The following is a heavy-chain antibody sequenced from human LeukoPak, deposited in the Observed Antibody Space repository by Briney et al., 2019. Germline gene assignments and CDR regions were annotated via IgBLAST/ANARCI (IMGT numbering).Heavy chain of an antibody. CDR3: ARVHWNDYSNYWFDP. CDR1: GYTFTGYY. CDR2: INPNSGGT. D-gene: IGHD4-11*01. Sequence: ASVKVSCKASGYTFTGYYMHWVRQAPGQGLEWMGWINPNSGGTNYAQKFQGRVTMTRDTSISTAYMELSRLRSDDTAVYYCARVHWNDYSNYWFDPWGQGTLVTVSS. J-gene: IGHJ5*02. V-gene: IGHV1-2*02.